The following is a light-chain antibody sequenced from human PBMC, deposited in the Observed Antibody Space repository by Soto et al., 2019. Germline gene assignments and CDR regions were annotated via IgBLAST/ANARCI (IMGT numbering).Light chain of an antibody. V-gene: IGKV3-15*01. Sequence: EIVMTQSPATLSVSPGERATLSCRASQSVFNNLAWYQQKPGQAPRLLIYGASTRATGIPARFSGSESGTDFTLTIRLQQAEDFAVYYYLPYSTLWTFGQGTQVPIK. CDR2: GAS. J-gene: IGKJ1*01. CDR3: LPYSTLWT. CDR1: QSVFNN.